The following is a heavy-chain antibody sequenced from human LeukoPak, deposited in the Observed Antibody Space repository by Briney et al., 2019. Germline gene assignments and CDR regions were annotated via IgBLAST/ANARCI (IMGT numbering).Heavy chain of an antibody. J-gene: IGHJ3*02. Sequence: GGSLRLSCTASGFTFSSYTMNWVRQAPGKGLEWVSSITSSSSYIYYADSVKGRFTISRDNAKNSLCLQMNSLRAEDTAVYYSVRYSSSSATFDIWGQGTMVTVSS. CDR3: VRYSSSSATFDI. V-gene: IGHV3-21*01. CDR1: GFTFSSYT. CDR2: ITSSSSYI. D-gene: IGHD6-6*01.